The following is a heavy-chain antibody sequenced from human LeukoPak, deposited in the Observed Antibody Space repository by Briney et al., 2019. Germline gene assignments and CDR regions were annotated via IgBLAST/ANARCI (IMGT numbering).Heavy chain of an antibody. CDR3: PKRAGSGFVYWFRP. CDR1: GFTFSNFA. J-gene: IGHJ4*03. V-gene: IGHV3-23*01. D-gene: IGHD2-8*02. Sequence: PGGSLRLSCAASGFTFSNFAMRWVRQAPGKGLEWVSSITGDYATYSADPAKGRFTTSRDNSKNIVYLQMDSLRDDDTAVYYCPKRAGSGFVYWFRPWGQGTPV. CDR2: ITGDYAT.